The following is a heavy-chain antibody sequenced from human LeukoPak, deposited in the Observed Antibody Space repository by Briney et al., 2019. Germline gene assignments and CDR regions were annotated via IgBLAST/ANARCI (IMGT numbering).Heavy chain of an antibody. CDR3: ARERAAAGDYYYYGMDV. Sequence: GASVKVSCKASGYTFTSYDINWVRQATGQGLEWMGWMNPNSGNTGYAQKFQGRVTMTRNTSISTAYMELSSLRSEDTAVYYCARERAAAGDYYYYGMDVWGQGTTVTVSS. D-gene: IGHD6-13*01. J-gene: IGHJ6*02. CDR2: MNPNSGNT. CDR1: GYTFTSYD. V-gene: IGHV1-8*01.